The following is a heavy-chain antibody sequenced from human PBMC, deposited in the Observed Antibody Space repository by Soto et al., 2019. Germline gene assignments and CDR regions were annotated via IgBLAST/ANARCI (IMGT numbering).Heavy chain of an antibody. V-gene: IGHV4-34*01. CDR3: ARVGSVGSGSYYNVYYYYYMVV. CDR2: IDHGGST. D-gene: IGHD3-10*01. Sequence: PSETRSLTCAVYGGSFSGHYWSWIRQPPGKGLEWIGEIDHGGSTNYNPSLKSRATMSVDMSKNQISLKLRSVTAVFTSLYFFARVGSVGSGSYYNVYYYYYMVVLDKETLVTVSS. J-gene: IGHJ6*03. CDR1: GGSFSGHY.